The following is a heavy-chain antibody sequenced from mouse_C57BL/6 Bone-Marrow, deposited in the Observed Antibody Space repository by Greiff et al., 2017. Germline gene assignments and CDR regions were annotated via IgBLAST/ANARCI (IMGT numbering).Heavy chain of an antibody. CDR1: GYTFTSYW. CDR2: IDPSDSYT. V-gene: IGHV1-50*01. J-gene: IGHJ4*01. Sequence: VQLQQPGAELVKPGASVKLSCKASGYTFTSYWMQWVKQRPGQGLEWIGEIDPSDSYTNFNQKFKGKATLTVDTSSSTAYMQLSSLTSEDSAVYYCAREEDYDLAMGYWGQGTSVTVSS. CDR3: AREEDYDLAMGY. D-gene: IGHD2-4*01.